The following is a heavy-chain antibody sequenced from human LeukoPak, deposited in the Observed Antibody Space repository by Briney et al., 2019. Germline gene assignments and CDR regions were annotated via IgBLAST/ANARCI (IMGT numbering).Heavy chain of an antibody. Sequence: ASVKVSFKASGSTFSSYAISWVRQAPGQGLEWMGGNIPIFGTANYAQKFQGRVTITADESTSTAYMELSSLRSEDTAVYYCARSYYDSSGYLYYFDYWGQGTLVTVSS. J-gene: IGHJ4*02. V-gene: IGHV1-69*13. D-gene: IGHD3-22*01. CDR2: NIPIFGTA. CDR1: GSTFSSYA. CDR3: ARSYYDSSGYLYYFDY.